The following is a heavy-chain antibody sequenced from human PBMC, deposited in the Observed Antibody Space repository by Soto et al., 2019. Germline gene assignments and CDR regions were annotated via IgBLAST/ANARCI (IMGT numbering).Heavy chain of an antibody. J-gene: IGHJ4*02. CDR2: ISAYNGNT. V-gene: IGHV1-18*04. CDR1: GYTFTSYG. D-gene: IGHD3-22*01. CDR3: ARDIVYYYDSSGYIFDY. Sequence: GASVKVSGKASGYTFTSYGISWVRQAPGQGLEWMGWISAYNGNTNYAQKLQGRVTMTTDTSTSTAYMELRSLRSDDTAVYYCARDIVYYYDSSGYIFDYWGQGTLVTVSS.